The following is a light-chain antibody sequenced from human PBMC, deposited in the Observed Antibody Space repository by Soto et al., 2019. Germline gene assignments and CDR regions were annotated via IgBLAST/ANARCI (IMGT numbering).Light chain of an antibody. Sequence: EIVLTQSPGTLSLSPGERATLSCRASQSVSSTHLAWYQQKPGQAPRLLIYGASTRATGIPDRFSGSGSGTDFTLTISRLEPEDFAVSCCQQFDGSLWTFGPGTKVDIK. CDR1: QSVSSTH. V-gene: IGKV3-20*01. J-gene: IGKJ1*01. CDR2: GAS. CDR3: QQFDGSLWT.